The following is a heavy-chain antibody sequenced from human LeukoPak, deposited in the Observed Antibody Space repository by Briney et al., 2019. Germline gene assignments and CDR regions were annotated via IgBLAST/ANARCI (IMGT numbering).Heavy chain of an antibody. V-gene: IGHV3-30*18. J-gene: IGHJ6*02. Sequence: GGSLRLSCAASGFTFSSYGMHWVRQAPGKGLERVAVISYDGSNKYYADSVKGRFTISRDNSKNTLYLQMNSLRAEDTAVYYCAKDRHNKYQLPRYYYYYGMDVWGQGTTVTVSS. D-gene: IGHD2-2*01. CDR2: ISYDGSNK. CDR3: AKDRHNKYQLPRYYYYYGMDV. CDR1: GFTFSSYG.